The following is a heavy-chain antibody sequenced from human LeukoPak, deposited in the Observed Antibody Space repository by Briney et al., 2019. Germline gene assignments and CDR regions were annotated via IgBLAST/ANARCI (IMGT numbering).Heavy chain of an antibody. D-gene: IGHD2-15*01. J-gene: IGHJ4*02. Sequence: GASVKVSCKASGGIFNSKALSWVRQAPGQGLEWMGGIIPMFRTANYGQKFQGRVTITADDSTSTAYMELSSLRSEDTAVYYCARDPYCSGGSCFGFDYWGQGTLVTVSS. CDR2: IIPMFRTA. CDR1: GGIFNSKA. CDR3: ARDPYCSGGSCFGFDY. V-gene: IGHV1-69*13.